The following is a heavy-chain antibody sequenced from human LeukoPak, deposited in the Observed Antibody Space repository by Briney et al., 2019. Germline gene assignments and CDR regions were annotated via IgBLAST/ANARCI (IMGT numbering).Heavy chain of an antibody. CDR3: ARRQDYDILTGYYNDAFDI. V-gene: IGHV4-59*08. J-gene: IGHJ3*02. D-gene: IGHD3-9*01. CDR1: GGSTSSYY. CDR2: IYYSGST. Sequence: SETLSLTCTVSGGSTSSYYWSWIRQPPGKGLEWIGYIYYSGSTNYNPSLKSRVTISVDTSKNQFSLKLSSVTAADTAVYYCARRQDYDILTGYYNDAFDIWGQGTMVTVSS.